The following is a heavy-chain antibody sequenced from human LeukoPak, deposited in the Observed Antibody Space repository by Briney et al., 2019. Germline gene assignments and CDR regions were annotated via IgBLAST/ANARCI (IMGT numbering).Heavy chain of an antibody. CDR2: INPTGGTT. CDR1: GYTFSTYY. CDR3: SRDLGGSYNDY. V-gene: IGHV1-46*01. D-gene: IGHD1-26*01. J-gene: IGHJ4*02. Sequence: VASVTVSCKASGYTFSTYYMHWVRQAPGQGLEWVGVINPTGGTTTYAQKFQGRVTMTRDTSSSTVYMELSSLRIEDTAVYYCSRDLGGSYNDYWGQGTRVTVSS.